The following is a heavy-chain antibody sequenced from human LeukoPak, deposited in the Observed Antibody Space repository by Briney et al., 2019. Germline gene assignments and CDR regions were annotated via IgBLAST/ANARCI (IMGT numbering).Heavy chain of an antibody. CDR1: GFTFSDYY. J-gene: IGHJ4*02. D-gene: IGHD5-24*01. CDR2: IIPSGHTT. V-gene: IGHV3-23*01. Sequence: GGSLRLSCAASGFTFSDYYMSWVRQAPGKGLEWVSGIIPSGHTTYYADSVRGRFTISRDNSRNTLYLQMNSLRAEDTAVYYCAKDDRWLQFCCWGQGTLVTVSA. CDR3: AKDDRWLQFCC.